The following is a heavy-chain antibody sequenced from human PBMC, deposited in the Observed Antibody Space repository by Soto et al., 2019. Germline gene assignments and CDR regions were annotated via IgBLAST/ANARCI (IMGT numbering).Heavy chain of an antibody. J-gene: IGHJ6*02. CDR3: ARAGGDIVVVPAATDYYYYGMDV. CDR1: GYTFTSYD. V-gene: IGHV1-8*01. Sequence: QVQLVQSGAEVKKPGASVKVSCKASGYTFTSYDINWVRQATGQGLEWMGWMNPNSGNTGYAQKCQGRVTMTRNTSISTAYMELSSLRSEDTAVYYCARAGGDIVVVPAATDYYYYGMDVWGQGTTVTVSS. D-gene: IGHD2-2*01. CDR2: MNPNSGNT.